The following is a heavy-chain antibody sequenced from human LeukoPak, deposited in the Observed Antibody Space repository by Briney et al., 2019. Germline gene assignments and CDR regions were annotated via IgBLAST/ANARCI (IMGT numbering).Heavy chain of an antibody. D-gene: IGHD5-24*01. Sequence: GSLRLSCAASGFIFSSYAIHWVRQAPGKGLKWVAVVSSDGSNKYYADSVKGRFTISRDNSKNTLYLRMNSLRVEDTAVYYCVKPPEMATMQGDGFDIWGQGTMVSVSS. CDR1: GFIFSSYA. V-gene: IGHV3-30-3*02. J-gene: IGHJ3*02. CDR2: VSSDGSNK. CDR3: VKPPEMATMQGDGFDI.